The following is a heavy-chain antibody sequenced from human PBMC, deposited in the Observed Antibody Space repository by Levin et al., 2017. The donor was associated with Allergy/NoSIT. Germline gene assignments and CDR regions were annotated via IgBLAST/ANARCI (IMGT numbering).Heavy chain of an antibody. J-gene: IGHJ6*02. Sequence: KISCKASGGTFSSYAISWVRQAPGQGLEWMGGIIPIFGTANYAQKFQGRVTITADKSTSTAYMELSSLRSEDTAVYYCARNTYDFFSYPSGYYYYYGMDVWGQGTTVTVSS. CDR3: ARNTYDFFSYPSGYYYYYGMDV. V-gene: IGHV1-69*06. CDR1: GGTFSSYA. CDR2: IIPIFGTA. D-gene: IGHD3-3*01.